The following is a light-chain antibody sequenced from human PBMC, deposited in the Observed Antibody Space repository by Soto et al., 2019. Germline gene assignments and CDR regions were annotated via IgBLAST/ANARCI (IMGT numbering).Light chain of an antibody. V-gene: IGLV2-23*01. CDR2: EGS. J-gene: IGLJ1*01. CDR1: SSDVGSYNL. CDR3: CSYAGTSDV. Sequence: QSALTQPASVSGSPGQSITISCTGTSSDVGSYNLVSWYQQHPGKAPKLMIHEGSKRPSGVSNRFSGSKSGNTASLTISGLQAEDEADYYCCSYAGTSDVFGTGTKLTVL.